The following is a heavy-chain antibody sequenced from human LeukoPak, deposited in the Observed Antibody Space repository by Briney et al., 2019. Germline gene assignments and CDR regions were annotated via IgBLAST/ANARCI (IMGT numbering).Heavy chain of an antibody. CDR3: ARDRYIFAGPDAYYYMDV. D-gene: IGHD5-18*01. CDR2: INHSGST. V-gene: IGHV4-34*01. CDR1: GGSFSGYY. J-gene: IGHJ6*03. Sequence: SETLSLTCAVYGGSFSGYYWSWIRQPPGKGLEWIGEINHSGSTNYNPSLKSRVTISVDTSKNQFSLKLTSVTAADTAVYYCARDRYIFAGPDAYYYMDVWGKGTTVTISS.